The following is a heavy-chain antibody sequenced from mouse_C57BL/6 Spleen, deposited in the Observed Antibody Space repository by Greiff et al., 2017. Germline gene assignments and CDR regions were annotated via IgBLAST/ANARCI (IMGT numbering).Heavy chain of an antibody. V-gene: IGHV14-3*01. CDR2: IDPANGNI. J-gene: IGHJ4*01. CDR1: GFNIKNTY. CDR3: ARGDYGRAMDY. Sequence: VQLQQSVAELVRPGASVKLSCTASGFNIKNTYMHWVKQRPEQGLEWIGWIDPANGNIKYAPKFQGKATITADTSSNTAFLQLSSLTSEDTASYYCARGDYGRAMDYWGQGTSVTVSS. D-gene: IGHD1-1*01.